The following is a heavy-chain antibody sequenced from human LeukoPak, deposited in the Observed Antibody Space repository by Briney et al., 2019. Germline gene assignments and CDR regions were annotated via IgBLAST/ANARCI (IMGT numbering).Heavy chain of an antibody. CDR3: AGQDYSGDLGWFDP. D-gene: IGHD4-23*01. CDR1: GGSISSSSYC. CDR2: IYYRGST. Sequence: KASETLSLTCTVSGGSISSSSYCWGWIRQPPGKGLEWIGSIYYRGSTYYNPSLKSRVTISVDTSKNQFSLKLSSVTAADTAVYYCAGQDYSGDLGWFDPWGQGTLVTVSS. V-gene: IGHV4-39*01. J-gene: IGHJ5*02.